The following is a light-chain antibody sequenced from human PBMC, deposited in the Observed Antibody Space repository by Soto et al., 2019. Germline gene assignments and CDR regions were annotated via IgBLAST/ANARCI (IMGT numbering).Light chain of an antibody. CDR3: QQHNQWPIT. J-gene: IGKJ5*01. Sequence: EIVMTQSPATVSLSPGERATLSCRASPGVSNTLAWYQQRPGQAPRLLIYYISTRATGIPARFSGSGSGTEFTLTINSLQSEDSAVYYCQQHNQWPITFGQGTRLEIK. V-gene: IGKV3D-15*01. CDR2: YIS. CDR1: PGVSNT.